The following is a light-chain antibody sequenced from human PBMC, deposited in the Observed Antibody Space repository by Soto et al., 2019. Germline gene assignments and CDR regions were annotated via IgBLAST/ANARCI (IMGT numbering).Light chain of an antibody. CDR1: QSVSNNY. J-gene: IGKJ4*01. CDR3: QQYGFPPIT. V-gene: IGKV3-20*01. CDR2: GAS. Sequence: EIVLTQKKSTLSLSPGDRATRSCRASQSVSNNYLAWYQQKPGQAPRLLIYGASNRATGIPDRFSGSGSVTDFTLTISSLDPEDIALDYCQQYGFPPITFSGLTKVDIK.